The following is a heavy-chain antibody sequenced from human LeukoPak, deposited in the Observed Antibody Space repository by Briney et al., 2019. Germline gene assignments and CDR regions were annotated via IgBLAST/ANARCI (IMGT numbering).Heavy chain of an antibody. D-gene: IGHD5-18*01. CDR1: GGSVSSVSYY. V-gene: IGHV4-61*01. J-gene: IGHJ4*02. Sequence: SETLSLTCTVSGGSVSSVSYYWSWIRQPPGKGLEWIGYIYYSGSTNYNPSLKSRLTISVDTSNNQFSLNLSSVTAADTAVYYCARRVDTDLITGERASFDYWGQGTLVTVSS. CDR2: IYYSGST. CDR3: ARRVDTDLITGERASFDY.